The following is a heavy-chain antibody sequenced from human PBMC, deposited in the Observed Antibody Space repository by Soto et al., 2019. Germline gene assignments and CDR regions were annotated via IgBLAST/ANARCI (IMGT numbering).Heavy chain of an antibody. J-gene: IGHJ4*02. D-gene: IGHD3-10*01. Sequence: SVKVSCKASGYTYTNYGIHWVRQSPGQRLEWMGWINAGKGDTRYSQKFQGTVTITRDTSTSTAYMELSSLRSEDTAVYYCAREIPGPSYYFDYWGQGTLVTVSS. CDR2: INAGKGDT. CDR1: GYTYTNYG. CDR3: AREIPGPSYYFDY. V-gene: IGHV1-3*01.